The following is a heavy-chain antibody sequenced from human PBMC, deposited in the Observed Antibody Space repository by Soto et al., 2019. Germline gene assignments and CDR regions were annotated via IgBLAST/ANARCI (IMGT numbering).Heavy chain of an antibody. D-gene: IGHD3-10*01. J-gene: IGHJ5*01. CDR1: DWAFRNYY. CDR3: TRAERFLRYWFDT. Sequence: TLSLACGGYDWAFRNYYFIWVRQPPGKGLEWIGEVNHSGQATYNPSLQTRITISLDTSNNHVSLKMTSVTAADTAMYFVTRAERFLRYWFDTWGQGTQVTVSS. V-gene: IGHV4-34*01. CDR2: VNHSGQA.